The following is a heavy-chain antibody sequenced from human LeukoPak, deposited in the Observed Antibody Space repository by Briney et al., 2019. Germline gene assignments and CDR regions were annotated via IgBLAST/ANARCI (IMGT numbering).Heavy chain of an antibody. CDR3: ARDALVRGVPDY. J-gene: IGHJ4*02. CDR1: GYXFTSYG. Sequence: GASVKVSCKASGYXFTSYGISWVRQAPGQGREWMGWISAYNGNTNYAQKLQGRVTMTTDTSTSTAYMELRSLRSDDTAVYYCARDALVRGVPDYWGQGTLVTVSS. D-gene: IGHD3-10*01. V-gene: IGHV1-18*01. CDR2: ISAYNGNT.